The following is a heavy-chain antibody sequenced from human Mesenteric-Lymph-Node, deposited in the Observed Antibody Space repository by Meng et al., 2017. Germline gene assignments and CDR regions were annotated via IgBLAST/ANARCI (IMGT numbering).Heavy chain of an antibody. V-gene: IGHV1-2*02. J-gene: IGHJ4*02. CDR2: INPNSGGT. D-gene: IGHD2-2*01. CDR3: ARDPLYCSSTSCYLD. Sequence: ASVKVSCKASGYTFTGYYMHWVRQAPGQGLEWMGWINPNSGGTNYAQKFQGRVTMTRDTSISTAYMELSRLRSDDTAVYYCARDPLYCSSTSCYLDWGQGTLVTVSS. CDR1: GYTFTGYY.